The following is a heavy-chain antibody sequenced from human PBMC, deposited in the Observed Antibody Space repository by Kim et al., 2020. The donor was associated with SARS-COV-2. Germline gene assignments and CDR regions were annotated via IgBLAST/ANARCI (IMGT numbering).Heavy chain of an antibody. J-gene: IGHJ4*02. V-gene: IGHV4-34*01. CDR1: GGPFSGNY. CDR2: IKHSGST. CDR3: ARGLGY. Sequence: SETLSLTCAAYGGPFSGNYRSGIRQPPGKGLEWIGEIKHSGSTNYNPSLKSRVTITVDTSKNQFSLKLSSVTAADTAGYYCARGLGYWGQGTLVTVSS.